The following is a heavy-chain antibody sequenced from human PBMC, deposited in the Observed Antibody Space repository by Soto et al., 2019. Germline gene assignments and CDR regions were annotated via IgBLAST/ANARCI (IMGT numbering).Heavy chain of an antibody. CDR3: TRRVRSAGLLDY. Sequence: QLQLRESGPGLVKPSETLSLTCTVSGNSISGTSSFWAWIRQPPGKNLEWIGSVYYTGRTYYNSSLKSRVSKSIDTSKNQFSLSLNSVTAADTAVYYCTRRVRSAGLLDYWGQGALVTVSS. CDR1: GNSISGTSSF. V-gene: IGHV4-39*01. CDR2: VYYTGRT. J-gene: IGHJ4*02.